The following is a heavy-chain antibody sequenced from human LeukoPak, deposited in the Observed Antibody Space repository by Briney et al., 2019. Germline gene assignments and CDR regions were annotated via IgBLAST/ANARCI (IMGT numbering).Heavy chain of an antibody. CDR3: ARGVVVAATRFYYYYYYMDV. Sequence: ASVKVSCKASGYTFTGYYMHWVRQAPGQGLEWMGWINPNSGGTNYAQKFQGRVTMTRDTSISTAYMELSRLRSDDTAVYYCARGVVVAATRFYYYYYYMDVWGKGTTVTVSS. CDR2: INPNSGGT. V-gene: IGHV1-2*02. J-gene: IGHJ6*03. D-gene: IGHD2-15*01. CDR1: GYTFTGYY.